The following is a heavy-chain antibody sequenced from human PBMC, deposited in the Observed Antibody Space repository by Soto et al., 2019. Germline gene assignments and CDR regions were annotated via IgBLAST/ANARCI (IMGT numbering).Heavy chain of an antibody. CDR1: GFTFSSYG. CDR3: AKDVPHLSGGYEVLDAFDI. CDR2: ISYDGSNK. J-gene: IGHJ3*02. D-gene: IGHD5-12*01. V-gene: IGHV3-30*18. Sequence: GGSLRLSCAASGFTFSSYGMHWVRQAPGKGLEWVAVISYDGSNKYYADSVKGRFTISRDNSKNTLYLQMNSLRAEDTAVYYCAKDVPHLSGGYEVLDAFDIWGQGTMVTVS.